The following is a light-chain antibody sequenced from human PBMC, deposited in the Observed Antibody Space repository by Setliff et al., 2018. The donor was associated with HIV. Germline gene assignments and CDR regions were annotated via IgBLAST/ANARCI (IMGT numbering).Light chain of an antibody. J-gene: IGLJ1*01. Sequence: QSVLTQPASVSGSPGQSITISCSGSSSDVGGYNHVSWYQQHPGKAPKVMIYDVSNRPSGVSDRFSGSKSGNTASLTISGLQPEDEADYYCASHRDTNTLEVFGTGTKVTVL. CDR1: SSDVGGYNH. CDR3: ASHRDTNTLEV. V-gene: IGLV2-14*03. CDR2: DVS.